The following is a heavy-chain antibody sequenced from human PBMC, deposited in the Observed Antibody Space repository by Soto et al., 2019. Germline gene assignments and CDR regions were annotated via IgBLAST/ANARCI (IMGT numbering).Heavy chain of an antibody. CDR1: GGNRYT. J-gene: IGHJ6*02. CDR3: ARDSGRSDVVPAAISAMDV. CDR2: IIPMFGIA. V-gene: IGHV1-69*08. D-gene: IGHD2-2*01. Sequence: QVQLVRSGAEVKKPGSSVKVSCKGSGGNRYTITWVRQAPGQGLEWMGRIIPMFGIATYAQNFQGRVTISADKSTSTAYVELSSLRYEETAVYYCARDSGRSDVVPAAISAMDVWGQGTTVTVSS.